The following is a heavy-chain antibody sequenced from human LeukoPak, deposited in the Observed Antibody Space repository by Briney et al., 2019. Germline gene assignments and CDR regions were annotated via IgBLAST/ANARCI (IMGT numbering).Heavy chain of an antibody. CDR1: GGTFSSYA. CDR3: ARSHVLRYFDWLNLGALDI. D-gene: IGHD3-9*01. Sequence: SVKVSCKASGGTFSSYATSWVRQAPGQGLEWMGGIIPIFGTANYAQKFQGRVTITADESTSTAYMELSSLRSEDTAVYYCARSHVLRYFDWLNLGALDIWGQGTMVTVSS. CDR2: IIPIFGTA. J-gene: IGHJ3*02. V-gene: IGHV1-69*01.